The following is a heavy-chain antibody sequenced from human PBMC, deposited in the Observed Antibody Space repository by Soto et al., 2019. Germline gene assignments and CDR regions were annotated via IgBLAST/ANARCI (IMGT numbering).Heavy chain of an antibody. Sequence: QVQLVESGGGVVQPGRSLRLSCAASGFTFSSFAMHWVRQAPGKGLEWVAVISDDGSTKYYADSVKGRFTISRDNSKNTLYLQVNSLRSEDTAVYSCARVEQWLYIAKYWGQGTLVTVSS. CDR2: ISDDGSTK. CDR1: GFTFSSFA. V-gene: IGHV3-30*04. CDR3: ARVEQWLYIAKY. J-gene: IGHJ4*02. D-gene: IGHD6-19*01.